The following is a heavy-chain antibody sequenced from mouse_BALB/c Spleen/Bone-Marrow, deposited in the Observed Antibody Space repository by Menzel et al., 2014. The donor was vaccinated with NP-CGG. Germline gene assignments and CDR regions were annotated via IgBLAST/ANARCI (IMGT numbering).Heavy chain of an antibody. CDR3: TMGVRLYWFFDV. Sequence: VQLQQSGPELVKPGASMKMSCKASGYTFTDSYMKWVKQSHGESLEWIGDINPKNGDTFYSQEFKGKATLTVDKSSSTAYMQLDSLTSEDSAVYYCTMGVRLYWFFDVWGAGTTVTVSS. CDR2: INPKNGDT. J-gene: IGHJ1*01. D-gene: IGHD2-14*01. V-gene: IGHV1-26*01. CDR1: GYTFTDSY.